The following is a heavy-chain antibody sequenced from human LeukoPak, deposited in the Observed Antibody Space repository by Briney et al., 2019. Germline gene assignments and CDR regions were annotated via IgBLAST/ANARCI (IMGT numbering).Heavy chain of an antibody. CDR3: AMGMPAAMV. V-gene: IGHV3-74*01. Sequence: GGSLRLSCVASGFTFSSYWMHWVRQAPGKGLVWVSRINSDGSSTSYADSVKGRFTISRDNAKNTLYLRMNSLRAEDTAVYYCAMGMPAAMVRGQGTLVTVSS. CDR2: INSDGSST. D-gene: IGHD2-2*01. J-gene: IGHJ4*02. CDR1: GFTFSSYW.